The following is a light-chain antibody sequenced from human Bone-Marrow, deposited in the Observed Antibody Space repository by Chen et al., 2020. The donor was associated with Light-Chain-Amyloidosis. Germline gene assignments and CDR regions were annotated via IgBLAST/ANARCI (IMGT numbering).Light chain of an antibody. CDR2: RDT. V-gene: IGLV3-25*03. CDR3: QSADSSGTYEVI. CDR1: DLPTKY. Sequence: SYELTQPPSVSVSPGQTARITCSGDDLPTKYAYWYQQKPGQAPVLVIHRDTEGPSGISELFSGAGSGTTATLTISGVQAEDKADYHCQSADSSGTYEVIFGGGTKLTVL. J-gene: IGLJ2*01.